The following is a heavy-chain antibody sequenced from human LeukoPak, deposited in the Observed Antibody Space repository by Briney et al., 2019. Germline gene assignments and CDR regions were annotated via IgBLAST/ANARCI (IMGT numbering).Heavy chain of an antibody. V-gene: IGHV3-21*01. CDR3: ARFPGPMVRGVIISHKTRYYYYGMDV. CDR2: ISSTGNNI. J-gene: IGHJ6*02. Sequence: GGSLRLSCAASGFTFTIYTMNWVRQAPGRGLEWVSSISSTGNNIYYADSVKGRFTISRDNAKVSLYLEMNSLRAEDTAVYYCARFPGPMVRGVIISHKTRYYYYGMDVWGQGTTVTVSS. CDR1: GFTFTIYT. D-gene: IGHD3-10*01.